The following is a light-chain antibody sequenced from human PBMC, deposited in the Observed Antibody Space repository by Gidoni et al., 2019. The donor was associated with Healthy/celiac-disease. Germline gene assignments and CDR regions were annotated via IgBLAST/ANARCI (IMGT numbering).Light chain of an antibody. CDR3: QQLNSYPWT. J-gene: IGKJ1*01. CDR2: AAS. Sequence: DIQLTQSPSFLSASVGDRVTSTCRASQGISSYLDWYQQKPGKAPKLLIYAASTLQSGVPSRFGGSGSGTEFTLTSSSLQPEDFATYYCQQLNSYPWTFGQGTKVEIK. CDR1: QGISSY. V-gene: IGKV1-9*01.